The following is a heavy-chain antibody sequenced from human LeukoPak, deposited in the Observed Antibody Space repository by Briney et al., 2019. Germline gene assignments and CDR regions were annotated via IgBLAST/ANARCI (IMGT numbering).Heavy chain of an antibody. Sequence: GGSLRLSCAASGFTFSSYAMSWVRQAPGKGLEWVSAISGSGGSTYYADSVKGRFTISKDISKNTLYLQMNSLRAEDTAVYYCAKSRREVTQYTSFDFWGQGTLVTVSS. CDR1: GFTFSSYA. V-gene: IGHV3-23*01. CDR3: AKSRREVTQYTSFDF. D-gene: IGHD2-2*02. CDR2: ISGSGGST. J-gene: IGHJ4*02.